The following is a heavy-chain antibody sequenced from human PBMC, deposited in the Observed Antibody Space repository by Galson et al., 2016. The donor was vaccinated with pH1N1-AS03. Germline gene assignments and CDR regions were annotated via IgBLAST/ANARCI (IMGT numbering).Heavy chain of an antibody. D-gene: IGHD2-2*01. CDR3: ASVSLAYCSSTSCSRFDP. CDR2: IYDSGNT. Sequence: TLSLTCTVSGGSISSGNYFWNWIRQHPGKGLEWIGLIYDSGNTFYNPSLKSRVSISVDTSKNQFSLKLDSVTAADTAVYYCASVSLAYCSSTSCSRFDPWGQGTLVTVSS. J-gene: IGHJ5*02. V-gene: IGHV4-31*03. CDR1: GGSISSGNYF.